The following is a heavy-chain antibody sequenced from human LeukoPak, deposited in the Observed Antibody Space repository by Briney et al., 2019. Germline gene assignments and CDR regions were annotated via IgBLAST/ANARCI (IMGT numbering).Heavy chain of an antibody. CDR3: ASVGPYGFFDY. J-gene: IGHJ4*01. Sequence: GASVKVSCKASGYTFTAYHIHRVRQAPGQGLEWMGWIHPKSGDTSYAQKFQDRVTMTRDTSIYTAYMELSRLTSDDTAMYYCASVGPYGFFDYWGHGTLVTVSS. V-gene: IGHV1-2*02. CDR2: IHPKSGDT. D-gene: IGHD1-26*01. CDR1: GYTFTAYH.